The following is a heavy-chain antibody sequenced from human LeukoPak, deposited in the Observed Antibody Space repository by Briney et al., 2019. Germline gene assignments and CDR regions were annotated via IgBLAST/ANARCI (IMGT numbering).Heavy chain of an antibody. CDR3: AIIAVAGSFFDY. J-gene: IGHJ4*02. D-gene: IGHD6-19*01. CDR2: ISSSSSYI. CDR1: GFTFSSYS. Sequence: PGGSLRLSCAASGFTFSSYSMTWVRQAPGKGLEWVSSISSSSSYIYYADSVKGRFTISRDNAKNSLYLQMNSLRAEDTAVYYCAIIAVAGSFFDYWGQGTLVTVSS. V-gene: IGHV3-21*01.